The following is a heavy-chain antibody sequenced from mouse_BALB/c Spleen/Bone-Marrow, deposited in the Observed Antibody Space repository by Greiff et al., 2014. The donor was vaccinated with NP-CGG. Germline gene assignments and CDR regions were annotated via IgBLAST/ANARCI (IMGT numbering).Heavy chain of an antibody. CDR2: INNNGGST. J-gene: IGHJ3*01. Sequence: EVKLEESGGGLVQPGGSLKXSCAASGFTFSTYGMSWVRQTPDKRLELVASINNNGGSTYYPDSVKGRFTISRDNAKNTLYLQMSSLKSEDTAMYYCARDHVVGYWGQGTLVTVSA. CDR3: ARDHVVGY. V-gene: IGHV5-6-3*01. CDR1: GFTFSTYG.